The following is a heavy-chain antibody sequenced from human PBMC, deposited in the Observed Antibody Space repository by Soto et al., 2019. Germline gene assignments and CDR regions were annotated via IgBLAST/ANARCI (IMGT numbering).Heavy chain of an antibody. CDR3: ARLCLWFGELCGGVGNWFDP. CDR1: GGSISSGDYY. V-gene: IGHV4-30-4*01. J-gene: IGHJ5*02. Sequence: QVQLQESGPGLVKPSQTLSLTCTVSGGSISSGDYYWSWIRQPQGKGLEWIGYVYYSGRPYQHPSLNSQITKSVDTSKHQYSLKLTSGTAAGTAGYYCARLCLWFGELCGGVGNWFDPRGQGTLVTL. D-gene: IGHD3-10*01. CDR2: VYYSGRP.